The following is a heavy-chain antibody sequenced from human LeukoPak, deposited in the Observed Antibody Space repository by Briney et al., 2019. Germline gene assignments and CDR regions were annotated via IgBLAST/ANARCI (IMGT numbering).Heavy chain of an antibody. V-gene: IGHV4-39*01. CDR2: IYYSGST. J-gene: IGHJ5*02. CDR3: ARLRAYYYGSGSYYRVNWFDP. D-gene: IGHD3-10*01. CDR1: GGSISSSSYY. Sequence: SETLSLTCTVSGGSISSSSYYWGWIRQPPGKGLEWIGSIYYSGSTYYNPSLKSRVTISVDTSKNQFSLKLSSVTAADTAVYYCARLRAYYYGSGSYYRVNWFDPWGQGTLVTVSS.